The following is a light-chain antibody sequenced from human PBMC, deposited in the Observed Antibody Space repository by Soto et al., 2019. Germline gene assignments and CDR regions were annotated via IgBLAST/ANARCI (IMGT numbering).Light chain of an antibody. CDR2: LVS. V-gene: IGKV1-12*01. J-gene: IGKJ4*01. CDR1: QNINSW. Sequence: DIQMTQSPSSVSASVGDRVTITCRASQNINSWLAWYQQKPGRAPKLLIYLVSRLQSGVPLRFSGSGSGTAFTLTISSLHPEDFATYFCQQSHSFPVTFGGGTKVEIK. CDR3: QQSHSFPVT.